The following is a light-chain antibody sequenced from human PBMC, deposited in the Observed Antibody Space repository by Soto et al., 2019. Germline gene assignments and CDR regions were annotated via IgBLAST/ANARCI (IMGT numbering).Light chain of an antibody. CDR1: QRIFNF. J-gene: IGKJ1*01. Sequence: DIQMTQSPSSLSASEGHRLTINFRTGQRIFNFLNCYQQKTGEAPKVLLYAGSSLKSAVTARLSGSGSGTEFTITISNLQAEEFVIYYCQQRYSCSWTFGQGTKVDIK. CDR2: AGS. CDR3: QQRYSCSWT. V-gene: IGKV1-39*01.